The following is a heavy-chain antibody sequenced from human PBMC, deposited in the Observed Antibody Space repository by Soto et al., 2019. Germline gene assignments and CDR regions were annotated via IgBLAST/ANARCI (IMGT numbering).Heavy chain of an antibody. CDR2: IYWNDDK. CDR1: GFSLSTSGVG. CDR3: AHRRGYSYGQDFDY. D-gene: IGHD5-18*01. J-gene: IGHJ4*02. V-gene: IGHV2-5*01. Sequence: QITLKESGPTLVKPTQTLTLTCTFSGFSLSTSGVGVGWIRQPPGKALEWLALIYWNDDKRYSPSLKSRLTITKDTSKNQVVLTMTNIDPVDTATYYCAHRRGYSYGQDFDYWGQGTLVTVSS.